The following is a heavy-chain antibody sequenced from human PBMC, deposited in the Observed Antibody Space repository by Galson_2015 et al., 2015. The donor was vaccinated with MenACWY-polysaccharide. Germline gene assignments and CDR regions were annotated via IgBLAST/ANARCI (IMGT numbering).Heavy chain of an antibody. D-gene: IGHD6-6*01. J-gene: IGHJ6*03. V-gene: IGHV3-21*01. CDR3: ARAGSSIAARGYYYMDV. CDR1: GFTFSSYS. Sequence: SLRLSCAASGFTFSSYSMNWVRQAPGKGLEWVSSISSSSSYIYYADSVKGRFTISRDNAKNSLCLQMNSLRAEDTAVYYCARAGSSIAARGYYYMDVWGKGTTVTVSS. CDR2: ISSSSSYI.